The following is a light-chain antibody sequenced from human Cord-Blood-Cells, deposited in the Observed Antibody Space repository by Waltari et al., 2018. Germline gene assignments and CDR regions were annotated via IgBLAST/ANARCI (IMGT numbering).Light chain of an antibody. J-gene: IGKJ4*01. V-gene: IGKV1-33*01. CDR2: DAS. CDR1: QDISNY. CDR3: QQYDNLRLA. Sequence: DIQMTQSPSSLSASVGDRVTITCQASQDISNYLNWYQQKPGKAPTLLIYDASTLETGGPARFSGSGSGTDFTFTISSLQPEDIGPYCCQQYDNLRLAFGGGTKVEIK.